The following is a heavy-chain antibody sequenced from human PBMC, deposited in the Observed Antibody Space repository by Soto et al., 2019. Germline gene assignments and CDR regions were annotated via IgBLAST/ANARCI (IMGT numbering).Heavy chain of an antibody. CDR1: GYTFTSYG. J-gene: IGHJ3*02. CDR3: ARDREYGGNSGGAAFEI. Sequence: ASVKVSCKASGYTFTSYGISWVRQAPGQGLEWMGWISAYNGNTNYAQKLQGRVTMTTDTSTSTAYMELRSLRSDDTAVYYCARDREYGGNSGGAAFEIWGQGTMVTVSS. CDR2: ISAYNGNT. D-gene: IGHD2-21*02. V-gene: IGHV1-18*04.